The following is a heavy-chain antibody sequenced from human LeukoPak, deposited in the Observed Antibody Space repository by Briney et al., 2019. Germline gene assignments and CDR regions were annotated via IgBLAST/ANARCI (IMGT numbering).Heavy chain of an antibody. V-gene: IGHV4-59*01. CDR3: GRGHVIQSNQRWFDP. CDR2: ISYSGST. Sequence: PSETLSLTCSVSGGSISSYYWSWIRQPPGKGLEWIGYISYSGSTNYNPSLTSRVTMSVDTSKNQFSLKVTSVTAADTAVYYCGRGHVIQSNQRWFDPWGQGTLVTVSS. J-gene: IGHJ5*02. D-gene: IGHD2/OR15-2a*01. CDR1: GGSISSYY.